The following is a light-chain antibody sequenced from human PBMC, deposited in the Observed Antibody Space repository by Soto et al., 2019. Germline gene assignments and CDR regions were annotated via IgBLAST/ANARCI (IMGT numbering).Light chain of an antibody. CDR1: RSLLHSNGYNY. V-gene: IGKV2-28*01. J-gene: IGKJ2*02. CDR3: MQALQTPCT. Sequence: DIVMTQSPLSLPVTPGEPASISCRSSRSLLHSNGYNYLNWYLQKPGQSPQLLIYLGSSRASGVPDRFSGSGSGTDFTLKISRVEAEDVGVYYCMQALQTPCTFGQGTKLEIK. CDR2: LGS.